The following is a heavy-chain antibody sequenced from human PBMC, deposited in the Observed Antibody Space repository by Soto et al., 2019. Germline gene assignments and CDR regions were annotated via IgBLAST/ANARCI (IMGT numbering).Heavy chain of an antibody. CDR3: ARPSAFYSNYVLDAFDI. Sequence: EVQLVESGGGLIQPGGSLRLSCAASGFTVSSNYMTWVRQAPGKGLEWVSVIYSGGSTYYADPVKGRFTISRDKSKNTLYLQMNSLRAEDTAVYYCARPSAFYSNYVLDAFDIWGQGTMVTVSS. J-gene: IGHJ3*02. CDR2: IYSGGST. CDR1: GFTVSSNY. V-gene: IGHV3-53*01. D-gene: IGHD4-4*01.